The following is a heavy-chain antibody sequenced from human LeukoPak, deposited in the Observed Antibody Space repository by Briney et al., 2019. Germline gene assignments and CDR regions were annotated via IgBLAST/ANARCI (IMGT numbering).Heavy chain of an antibody. CDR1: GGSFSGYY. CDR2: INHSGST. V-gene: IGHV4-34*01. D-gene: IGHD2-15*01. Sequence: SETLSLTCAVYGGSFSGYYWSWIRQPPGKGLEWIGEINHSGSTNYNPSLKSRVTISVDTSKNQFSLKLSSVTAADTAVYYCARDIVVVVAAAKKYNWFDPWGQGTLVTVSS. CDR3: ARDIVVVVAAAKKYNWFDP. J-gene: IGHJ5*02.